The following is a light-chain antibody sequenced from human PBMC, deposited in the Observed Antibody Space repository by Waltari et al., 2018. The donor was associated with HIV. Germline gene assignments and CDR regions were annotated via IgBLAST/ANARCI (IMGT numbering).Light chain of an antibody. Sequence: DIVMTQSPLSLPVTPGEPASISCWSSESLLHSDGFNYLDWYLQEPGQSPQLLVYLASNRASGVPERFSGSGSGTDVTLRISRVEAEDVGVYYCMQTLQTPLYTFGQGTKLEIK. J-gene: IGKJ2*01. CDR3: MQTLQTPLYT. V-gene: IGKV2-28*01. CDR1: ESLLHSDGFNY. CDR2: LAS.